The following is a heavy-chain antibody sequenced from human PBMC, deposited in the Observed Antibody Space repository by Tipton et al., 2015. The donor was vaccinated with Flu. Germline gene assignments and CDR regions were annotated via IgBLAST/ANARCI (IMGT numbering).Heavy chain of an antibody. CDR3: ARRDYSNYVSDPKNWFDP. J-gene: IGHJ5*02. CDR2: AYHSGNT. Sequence: LRLSCAVYGESFSGHDWSWIRQPPGKGLEWIGNAYHSGNTYYNPSLKSRVSISVDRSKNQFSLRLRAVTAADTAVYFCARRDYSNYVSDPKNWFDPWGQGTLVTVSS. D-gene: IGHD4-11*01. CDR1: GESFSGHD. V-gene: IGHV4-34*01.